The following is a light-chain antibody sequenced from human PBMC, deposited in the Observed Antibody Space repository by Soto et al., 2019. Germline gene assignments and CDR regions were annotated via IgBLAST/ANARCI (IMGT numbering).Light chain of an antibody. V-gene: IGKV3-15*01. Sequence: EIVMTQSPATLSVPPGERATLSCRASQSVNSNLAWYQHKPGQAPRLLIHGASTRATGIPARFSGSGSGTEFTLTISSLQSEDFAVYYCQQYNFWRTFGQGTKVDIK. J-gene: IGKJ1*01. CDR1: QSVNSN. CDR2: GAS. CDR3: QQYNFWRT.